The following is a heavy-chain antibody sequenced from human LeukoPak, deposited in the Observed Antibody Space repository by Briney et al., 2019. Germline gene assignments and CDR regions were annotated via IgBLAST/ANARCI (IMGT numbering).Heavy chain of an antibody. V-gene: IGHV1-2*06. Sequence: GASVKVSCKASGYTFTGYYMHWVRQAPGQGLEWMGRINPNSGGTNYAQKFQGRVTMTRDTSISTAYVELSRLRSDDTAVYYCATWPYYYDSSGYYYQPGFDYWGQGTLVTVSS. CDR3: ATWPYYYDSSGYYYQPGFDY. J-gene: IGHJ4*02. CDR1: GYTFTGYY. D-gene: IGHD3-22*01. CDR2: INPNSGGT.